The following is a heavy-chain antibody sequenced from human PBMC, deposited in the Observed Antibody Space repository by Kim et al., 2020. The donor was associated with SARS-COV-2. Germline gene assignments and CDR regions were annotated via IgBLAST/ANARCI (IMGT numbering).Heavy chain of an antibody. Sequence: GGSLRLSCAASGFTFSNAWMSWVHQAPGKGLEWVGRIKSKTDGGTTDYAAPVKGRFTISRDDSKNTLYLQMNSLKTEDTAVYYCTTGHSSSWYGRGFDYWGQGTLVTVSS. D-gene: IGHD6-13*01. V-gene: IGHV3-15*01. CDR1: GFTFSNAW. CDR3: TTGHSSSWYGRGFDY. CDR2: IKSKTDGGTT. J-gene: IGHJ4*02.